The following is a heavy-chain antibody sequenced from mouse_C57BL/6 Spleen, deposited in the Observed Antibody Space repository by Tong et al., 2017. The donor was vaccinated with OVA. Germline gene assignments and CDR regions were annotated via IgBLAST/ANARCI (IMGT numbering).Heavy chain of an antibody. Sequence: EVQLQESGTVLARPGASVKMSCKASGYTFTSYWMHWVKQRPGQGLEWIGAIYPGNSDTSYNQKFKGKAKLTAVTSTSTAYMELSSLTNEDSAVYYCTRSPYYRYDVGYWGQGTTLTVSS. CDR2: IYPGNSDT. CDR1: GYTFTSYW. V-gene: IGHV1-5*01. D-gene: IGHD2-14*01. J-gene: IGHJ2*01. CDR3: TRSPYYRYDVGY.